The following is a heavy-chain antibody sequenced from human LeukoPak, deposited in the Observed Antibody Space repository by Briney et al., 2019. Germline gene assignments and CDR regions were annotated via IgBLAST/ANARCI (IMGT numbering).Heavy chain of an antibody. CDR1: GYTFTGYY. V-gene: IGHV1-2*02. D-gene: IGHD4-17*01. CDR3: ARGPSSPTVTVDY. Sequence: ASVKVSCKASGYTFTGYYMHWVRQAPGQGLEWMGWINPSSGGTNYAQKFQGRVTMTRDTSISTAYMELSRLRSDDTAVYYCARGPSSPTVTVDYWGQGTLVTVSS. CDR2: INPSSGGT. J-gene: IGHJ4*02.